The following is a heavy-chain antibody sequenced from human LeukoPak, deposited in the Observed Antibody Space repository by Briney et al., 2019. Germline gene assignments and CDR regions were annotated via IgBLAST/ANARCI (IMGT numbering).Heavy chain of an antibody. CDR1: GFTFSDYH. CDR2: ISSSGSTI. V-gene: IGHV3-11*04. J-gene: IGHJ4*02. CDR3: ARIKSQGVVVPLLRSTYYFDY. D-gene: IGHD2-21*01. Sequence: GGSLRLSCAASGFTFSDYHMSWIRQAPGKGLEWVSYISSSGSTIYYADSVKGRFTISRDNAKNSLYLQMNSLRAEDTAVYYCARIKSQGVVVPLLRSTYYFDYWGQGTLVTVSS.